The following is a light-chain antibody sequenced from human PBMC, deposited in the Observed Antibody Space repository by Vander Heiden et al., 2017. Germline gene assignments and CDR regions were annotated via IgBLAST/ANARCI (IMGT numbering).Light chain of an antibody. V-gene: IGKV1-39*01. CDR1: ESISTY. J-gene: IGKJ4*01. CDR2: AAS. Sequence: DLQMTQSPSSLSASVGDRVTITCRASESISTYLNWYQQRPGKAPKLVIYAASSLQSAVPSRFSGSGSGTDFTLTISSLQPEDFATYYCQQSYSTPLTFGGGTKVEIK. CDR3: QQSYSTPLT.